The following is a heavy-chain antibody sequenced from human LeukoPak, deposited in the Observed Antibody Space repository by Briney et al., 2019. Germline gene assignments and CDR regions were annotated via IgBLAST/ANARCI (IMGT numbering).Heavy chain of an antibody. CDR3: ARSSRPPPGPATPLIAFDI. Sequence: SETLSLTCTVSGGSISSYYWTWIRHPPGKGLEWIGYIYYSGSPKYNPSLKTRVTISVHPSKRHFSLSLSSVTAADRALYYCARSSRPPPGPATPLIAFDIWGQGTMVTVSS. CDR1: GGSISSYY. J-gene: IGHJ3*02. V-gene: IGHV4-59*01. D-gene: IGHD1-14*01. CDR2: IYYSGSP.